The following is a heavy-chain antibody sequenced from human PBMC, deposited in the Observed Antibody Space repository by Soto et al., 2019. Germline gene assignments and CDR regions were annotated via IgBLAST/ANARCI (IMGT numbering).Heavy chain of an antibody. CDR3: ARDGFSSSWYEGMDV. CDR1: GYTFTGYG. CDR2: ISAYNGNT. J-gene: IGHJ6*02. Sequence: ASVKVSCKASGYTFTGYGISWVRQAPGQGLEWMGWISAYNGNTNYAQKLQGRVTMTTDTSTSTAYMELRSLRSDDTAVYYCARDGFSSSWYEGMDVWGQGTTVTVSS. V-gene: IGHV1-18*04. D-gene: IGHD6-13*01.